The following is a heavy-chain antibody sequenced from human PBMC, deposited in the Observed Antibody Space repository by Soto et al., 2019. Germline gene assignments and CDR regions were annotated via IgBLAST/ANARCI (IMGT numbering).Heavy chain of an antibody. CDR3: DPEGGYPGSNFYGAY. V-gene: IGHV3-15*01. CDR1: GFTFTKAY. CDR2: IKGSHAGGTT. D-gene: IGHD1-26*01. J-gene: IGHJ4*02. Sequence: EVQLVESGGGLVEPGGSIRLSCVASGFTFTKAYMTWVRQATGKGLEWVGRIKGSHAGGTTDYATSVKGRFTISRDDSKNTLYLQMNSLKTEDTSVYYCDPEGGYPGSNFYGAYWGQGTLVTVSS.